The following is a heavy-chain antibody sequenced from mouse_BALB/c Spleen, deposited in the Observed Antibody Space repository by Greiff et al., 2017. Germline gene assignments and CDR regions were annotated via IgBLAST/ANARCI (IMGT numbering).Heavy chain of an antibody. CDR2: ISTYYGDA. V-gene: IGHV1S137*01. D-gene: IGHD1-1*01. Sequence: VKLQESGAELVRPGVSVKISCKGSGYTFTDYAMHWVKQSHAKSLEWIGVISTYYGDASYNQKFKGKATMTVDKSSSTAYMELARLTSEDSAIYYCARGVYYGSSHWYFDVWGAGTTVTVAS. CDR1: GYTFTDYA. CDR3: ARGVYYGSSHWYFDV. J-gene: IGHJ1*01.